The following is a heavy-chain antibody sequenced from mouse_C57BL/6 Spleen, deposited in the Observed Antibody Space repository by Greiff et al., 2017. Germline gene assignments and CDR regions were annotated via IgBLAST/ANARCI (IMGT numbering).Heavy chain of an antibody. J-gene: IGHJ2*01. CDR3: ASPLITTVVLDY. CDR2: IDPSDSYT. CDR1: GYTFTSYW. Sequence: QVQLKQPGAELVRPGTSVKLSCKASGYTFTSYWMHWVKQRPGQGLEWIGVIDPSDSYTNYNQKFKGKATLTVDTSSSTAYMQLSSLTAEDSAVYYCASPLITTVVLDYWGQGTTLTVSS. D-gene: IGHD1-1*01. V-gene: IGHV1-59*01.